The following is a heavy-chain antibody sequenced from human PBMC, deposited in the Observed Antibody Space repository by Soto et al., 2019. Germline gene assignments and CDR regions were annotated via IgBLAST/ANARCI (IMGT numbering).Heavy chain of an antibody. D-gene: IGHD3-16*01. CDR3: ARRYGNSFDY. CDR2: IYYSGST. J-gene: IGHJ4*02. Sequence: QVQLQESGPGLVKPSETLSLTCTVSGGSISSYYWSWFRQPPENGLECIGYIYYSGSTNYNPSLHSRVTISVDTSKNQFSLMLSSVTAADTAVYYCARRYGNSFDYWGQGTLVTVSS. V-gene: IGHV4-59*08. CDR1: GGSISSYY.